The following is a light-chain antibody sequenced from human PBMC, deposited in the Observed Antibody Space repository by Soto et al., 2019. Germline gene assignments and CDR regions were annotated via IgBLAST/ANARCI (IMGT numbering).Light chain of an antibody. Sequence: EIVLTQSPGTLSLSPGEGATLSCRASQSVSSSYIAWYQQRPGQTPSLLIYGASTRATGIPDRFSGSGSGTEFTLTISSLQSEDLGVYYCQQYNNWPPSIIFGQGTRLEIK. CDR1: QSVSSSY. V-gene: IGKV3-20*01. CDR3: QQYNNWPPSII. J-gene: IGKJ5*01. CDR2: GAS.